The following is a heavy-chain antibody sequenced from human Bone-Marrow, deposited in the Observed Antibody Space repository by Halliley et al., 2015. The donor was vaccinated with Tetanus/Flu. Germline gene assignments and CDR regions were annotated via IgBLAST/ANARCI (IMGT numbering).Heavy chain of an antibody. D-gene: IGHD3-10*01. CDR1: GGSISSFY. Sequence: TLSLTCSVSGGSISSFYWSWIRQPPGKGLEWIGYIYFTGNTNYNPSLKSRATISVDTSKDQFSLRLRSVTAADTAAYYCARVVRGYYGMDVWGQGTTVIVSS. CDR3: ARVVRGYYGMDV. CDR2: IYFTGNT. V-gene: IGHV4-59*01. J-gene: IGHJ6*02.